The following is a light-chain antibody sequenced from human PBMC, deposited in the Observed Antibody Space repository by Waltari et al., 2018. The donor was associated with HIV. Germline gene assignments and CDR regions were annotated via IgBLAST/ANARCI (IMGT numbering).Light chain of an antibody. CDR3: MQAKRSYT. Sequence: DIVLTQTPLSSPVTLGQPASFSCRSSDSLVHSDGTTHLSWLHQRPGQPPRLLIYQIYTRFSGVPDRFSGGGAGTVFTLKISRVEPEDVGIYYCMQAKRSYTFGQGTKLEIK. CDR2: QIY. CDR1: DSLVHSDGTTH. V-gene: IGKV2-24*01. J-gene: IGKJ2*01.